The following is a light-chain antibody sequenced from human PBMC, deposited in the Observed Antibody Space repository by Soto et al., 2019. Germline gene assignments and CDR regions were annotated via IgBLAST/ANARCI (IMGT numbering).Light chain of an antibody. J-gene: IGKJ1*01. Sequence: EIEMTQSPATLSVSPGGRATLSCRASQSVSSSDLAWYQQKPGQAPRLLIYGASTRATGIPARFSGSGSGTEFTLTISSLQSEDFAVYYCQQYNNWPPYVTFGQGTKVDIK. CDR2: GAS. CDR1: QSVSSSD. CDR3: QQYNNWPPYVT. V-gene: IGKV3-15*01.